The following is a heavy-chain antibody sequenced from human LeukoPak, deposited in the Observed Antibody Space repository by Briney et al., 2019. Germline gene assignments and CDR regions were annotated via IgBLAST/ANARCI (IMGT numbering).Heavy chain of an antibody. CDR2: IYHSGST. D-gene: IGHD3-9*01. CDR3: ARGLGLTGYSWWFDP. CDR1: GGSISSGGYS. J-gene: IGHJ5*02. V-gene: IGHV4-30-2*01. Sequence: PSQTLSLTCAVSGGSISSGGYSWSWIRQPPGKGLEWIGYIYHSGSTYYNPSLKSRVTISVDTSKNQFSLKLSSVTAADTAVYHCARGLGLTGYSWWFDPWGQGTLVTVSS.